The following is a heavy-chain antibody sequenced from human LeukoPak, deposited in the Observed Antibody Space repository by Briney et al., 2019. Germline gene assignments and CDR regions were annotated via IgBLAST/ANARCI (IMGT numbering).Heavy chain of an antibody. CDR2: ISGSGGST. CDR1: GFTFSSYA. D-gene: IGHD2-2*01. V-gene: IGHV3-23*01. CDR3: ARAQFHCSSTSCHPGYMDV. Sequence: PGGSLRLSCAASGFTFSSYAMSWVRQAPGKGLEWVSAISGSGGSTYYADSVKGRFTISRDNSKNTLYLQMNSLRAEDTAVYYCARAQFHCSSTSCHPGYMDVWGKGTTVTVSS. J-gene: IGHJ6*03.